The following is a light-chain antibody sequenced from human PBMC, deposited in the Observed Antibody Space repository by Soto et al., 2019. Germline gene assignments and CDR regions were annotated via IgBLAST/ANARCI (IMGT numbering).Light chain of an antibody. CDR2: KVS. CDR3: MQGSHWPRT. J-gene: IGKJ1*01. CDR1: QRLVNSDGNTY. V-gene: IGKV2-30*01. Sequence: EVVMTQSPLSLPVTLGQPASISCRSSQRLVNSDGNTYLNWFHQRPGQSPRRLIYKVSNRDSGVPDRFSGSGSGTNFTLRISRVEAEAVGVYYCMQGSHWPRTFGQGTRVEIK.